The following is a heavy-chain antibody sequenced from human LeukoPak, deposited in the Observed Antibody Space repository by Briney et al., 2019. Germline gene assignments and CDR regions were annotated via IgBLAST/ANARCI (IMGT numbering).Heavy chain of an antibody. CDR3: AKASGYSSSWYVY. CDR1: GFTFSSYG. V-gene: IGHV3-23*01. CDR2: ISGSGGST. J-gene: IGHJ4*02. Sequence: GGSLRLSCAASGFTFSSYGMSWVRQAPGKGLEWVSAISGSGGSTYYADSVKGRFTISRDNSKNTLYLQMNSLRAEDTAVYYCAKASGYSSSWYVYWGQGTLVTVSS. D-gene: IGHD6-13*01.